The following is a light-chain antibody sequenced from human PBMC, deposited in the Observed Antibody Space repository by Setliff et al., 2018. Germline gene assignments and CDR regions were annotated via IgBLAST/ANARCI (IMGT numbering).Light chain of an antibody. CDR1: QSLYSH. CDR2: KAS. CDR3: QQYEDLST. J-gene: IGKJ1*01. Sequence: DIQMTQSPSTLSASVGDRVTITCRASQSLYSHLAWLQQKPGKAPKLLIYKASNLESGVPSRFSGSGSGTEFTLTINSLQPDDFATYYCQQYEDLSTFGQGTKVDIK. V-gene: IGKV1-5*03.